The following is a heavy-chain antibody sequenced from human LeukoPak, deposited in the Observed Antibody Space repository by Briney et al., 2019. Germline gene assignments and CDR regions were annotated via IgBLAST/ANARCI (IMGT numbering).Heavy chain of an antibody. CDR3: AILSWDGRGSFY. CDR2: IRSGGENT. D-gene: IGHD2/OR15-2a*01. CDR1: GFTFSSYG. J-gene: IGHJ4*02. V-gene: IGHV3-23*01. Sequence: GRSLRLSCAASGFTFSSYGMHWVRQAPGKGLEWVSAIRSGGENTYYADSVRGRFTISRDNSRGTLSLQMNSLRAEDTAVYFCAILSWDGRGSFYWGQGTLVTVSS.